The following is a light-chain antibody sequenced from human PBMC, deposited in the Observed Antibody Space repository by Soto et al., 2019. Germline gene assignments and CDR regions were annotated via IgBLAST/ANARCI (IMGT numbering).Light chain of an antibody. J-gene: IGKJ5*01. CDR2: DTS. CDR3: QQRNSWPPTFT. CDR1: HSVSSNY. V-gene: IGKV3-11*01. Sequence: DIVFTQSPGTVSLSPGEGATLSCRASHSVSSNYLAWYQQKPGQAPRLLIYDTSIRATGIPARFSGSGSGTDFTLTISSLEPEDFAVYYCQQRNSWPPTFTFGQGTRLEIK.